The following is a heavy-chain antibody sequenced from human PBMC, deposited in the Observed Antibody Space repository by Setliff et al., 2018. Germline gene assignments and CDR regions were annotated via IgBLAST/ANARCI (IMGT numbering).Heavy chain of an antibody. CDR1: GGSISSYY. CDR2: IYIGGSA. Sequence: KPSETLSLTCTVSGGSISSYYWSWIRQPAGKGLEWIGHIYIGGSANYNPSLKSRVTMSIDTSKNQFSLKLNSVTAADMAVYYCAREQWLYPPGYYYMDVWAKGTTVTVSS. V-gene: IGHV4-4*07. CDR3: AREQWLYPPGYYYMDV. D-gene: IGHD6-19*01. J-gene: IGHJ6*03.